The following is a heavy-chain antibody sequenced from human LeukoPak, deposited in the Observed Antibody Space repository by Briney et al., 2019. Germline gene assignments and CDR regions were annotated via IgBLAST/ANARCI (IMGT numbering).Heavy chain of an antibody. CDR2: ISSSSSTI. V-gene: IGHV3-48*01. CDR3: ARESWLAPDYYCYYMDV. D-gene: IGHD6-19*01. CDR1: GFTFSSYS. J-gene: IGHJ6*03. Sequence: GGSLTLSCAASGFTFSSYSMNWVRQAPGKGLERVSSISSSSSTIYYADSVKGRFTISRDNAKHSLYLQMNSLRAEDTAVYYCARESWLAPDYYCYYMDVWGKGTTVTVSS.